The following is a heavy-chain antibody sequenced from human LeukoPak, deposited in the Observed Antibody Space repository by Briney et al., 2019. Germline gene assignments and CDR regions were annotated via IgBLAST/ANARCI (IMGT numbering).Heavy chain of an antibody. CDR1: GASISSDHYS. CDR3: AREIMSSVGYFDY. Sequence: SETLSLTCAVSGASISSDHYSWSWIRQPPGRGLEWIGYIYHGGSPYYNPSHKSRVTISVDRSKNQLSLKLSSVTAADTAVYYCAREIMSSVGYFDYWGQGILVTVSS. V-gene: IGHV4-30-2*01. J-gene: IGHJ4*02. D-gene: IGHD2-8*01. CDR2: IYHGGSP.